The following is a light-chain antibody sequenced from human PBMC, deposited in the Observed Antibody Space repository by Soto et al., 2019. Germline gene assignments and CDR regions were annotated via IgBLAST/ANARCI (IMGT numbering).Light chain of an antibody. CDR3: QQYSDLPMT. CDR1: QSVSGSR. CDR2: GAF. J-gene: IGKJ5*01. Sequence: EIVLTQSPATLSLSPGERATLSCRASQSVSGSRLAWYQQKPGQAPRLLIYGAFRRVTGIPDRFSGSGSGTDFTLTISRLEPEDFAVYFCQQYSDLPMTFGQGTRLEI. V-gene: IGKV3-20*01.